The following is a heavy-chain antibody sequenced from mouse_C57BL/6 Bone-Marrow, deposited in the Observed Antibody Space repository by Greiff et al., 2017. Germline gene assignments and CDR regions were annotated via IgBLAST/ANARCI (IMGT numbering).Heavy chain of an antibody. V-gene: IGHV14-2*01. CDR2: IDPEDGET. CDR3: ARNQAWFAY. Sequence: DVKLQASGAELVKPGASVKLSCTASGFHIKDYYMHWVKQRTEQGLEWIGRIDPEDGETKYAPKFPGKATITADTSSNTAYLQLSSLTSEDTAVYYCARNQAWFAYWGQGTLVTVSA. CDR1: GFHIKDYY. J-gene: IGHJ3*01.